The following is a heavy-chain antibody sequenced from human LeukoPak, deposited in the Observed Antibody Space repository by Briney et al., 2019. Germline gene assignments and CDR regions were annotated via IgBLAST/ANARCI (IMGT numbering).Heavy chain of an antibody. CDR2: IIPIFGTA. V-gene: IGHV1-69*13. Sequence: SVKVSCKASGGTFSSYAISWVRQAPGQGLEWMGGIIPIFGTANYAQKFQGRVTITADESTSTAYMELSSLRSEDTAVYYCARDYCDSSGLLVWGQGTLVTVSS. J-gene: IGHJ4*02. CDR3: ARDYCDSSGLLV. CDR1: GGTFSSYA. D-gene: IGHD3-22*01.